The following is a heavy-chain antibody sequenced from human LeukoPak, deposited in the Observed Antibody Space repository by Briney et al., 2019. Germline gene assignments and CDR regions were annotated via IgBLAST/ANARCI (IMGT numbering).Heavy chain of an antibody. J-gene: IGHJ4*02. V-gene: IGHV1-2*02. D-gene: IGHD1-1*01. CDR1: GYTFTDYY. CDR3: LRGGTFDY. Sequence: ASVKVSCKTSGYTFTDYYIHWVRQAPGQALEWMGWINPNTGASKYREKFQGRIAMTRDTSISTVYMQLTGLRFDDTALYYCLRGGTFDYWGQGILVTVSS. CDR2: INPNTGAS.